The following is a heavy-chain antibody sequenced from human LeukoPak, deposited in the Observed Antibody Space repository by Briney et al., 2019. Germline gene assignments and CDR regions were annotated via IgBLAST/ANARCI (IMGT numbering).Heavy chain of an antibody. CDR1: GDSISGSSYY. J-gene: IGHJ5*02. D-gene: IGHD3-16*02. Sequence: SETLSLTCAVSGDSISGSSYYWAWIRQPPGKGLEWIGSIDYSGSAVYNPSLNSRLTISVDTSKNQVSLKVPSVTPAQTAVYYCARRAYSYGFRFAPWGQGTLVIVSS. V-gene: IGHV4-39*01. CDR2: IDYSGSA. CDR3: ARRAYSYGFRFAP.